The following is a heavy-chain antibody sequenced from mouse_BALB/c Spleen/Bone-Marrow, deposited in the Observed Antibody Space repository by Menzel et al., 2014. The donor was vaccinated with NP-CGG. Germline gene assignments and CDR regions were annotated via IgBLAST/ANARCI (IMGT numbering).Heavy chain of an antibody. CDR3: ARGDGYAMDY. V-gene: IGHV14-1*02. CDR1: GFNIKDYY. CDR2: IDPENGNT. Sequence: VQLQQSGAEIVGPGALVKLSCKASGFNIKDYYMQWVKQRPEQGLEWIGWIDPENGNTICDPKFQGKASITADTSSNTAYLQLSSLTSEDTAVYYCARGDGYAMDYWGQGTSVTVSS. J-gene: IGHJ4*01.